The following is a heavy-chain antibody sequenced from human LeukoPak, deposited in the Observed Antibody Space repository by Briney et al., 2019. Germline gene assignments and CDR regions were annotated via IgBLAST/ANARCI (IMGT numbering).Heavy chain of an antibody. CDR1: GFTFSSYG. Sequence: GGSLRLSCAASGFTFSSYGMSWVRQAPGKGLEWVSLISGRDSNTYYADSVEGRFTISRDNSKNTLYLQMNSLSAEDTAVYYCAKRSDYGDNGNYFDYWGQGTPVTVSS. CDR2: ISGRDSNT. D-gene: IGHD4-23*01. J-gene: IGHJ4*02. V-gene: IGHV3-23*01. CDR3: AKRSDYGDNGNYFDY.